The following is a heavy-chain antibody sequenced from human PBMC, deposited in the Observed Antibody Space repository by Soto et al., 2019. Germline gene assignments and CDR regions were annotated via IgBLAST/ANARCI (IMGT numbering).Heavy chain of an antibody. D-gene: IGHD1-1*01. CDR3: ARAVKNWNQDY. CDR2: INPSGGST. CDR1: GYTFTSYY. Sequence: ASVKVSCKASGYTFTSYYMHWVRQAPGQGLEWMGIINPSGGSTSYAQKLQGRVTMTTDTSTSTAYMELRSLRSDDTAVYYCARAVKNWNQDYWGQGTLVTVSS. J-gene: IGHJ4*02. V-gene: IGHV1-46*01.